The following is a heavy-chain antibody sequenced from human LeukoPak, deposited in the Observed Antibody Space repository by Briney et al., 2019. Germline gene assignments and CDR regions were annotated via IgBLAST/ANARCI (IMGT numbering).Heavy chain of an antibody. CDR3: ARVPPPYGDYGFDY. J-gene: IGHJ4*02. Sequence: SVKVSCKASGGTFSSYAISWVRQAPGQGLEWMGRIIPILGIANYAQKFQGRVTITADKSTSTAYMELSSLRSEDTAVYYCARVPPPYGDYGFDYWGQGTLVTVSS. V-gene: IGHV1-69*04. CDR1: GGTFSSYA. CDR2: IIPILGIA. D-gene: IGHD4-17*01.